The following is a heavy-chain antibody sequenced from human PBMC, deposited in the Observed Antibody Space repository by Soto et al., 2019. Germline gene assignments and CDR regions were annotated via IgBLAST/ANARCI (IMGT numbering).Heavy chain of an antibody. V-gene: IGHV1-69*02. CDR3: ASLSPYDSSGYYPDH. Sequence: QVQLVQSGAEVKKPGSSVKVSCRASGGTFSSYSISWVRQAPGQGLEWMGKIIPVLGIPNYAQKFQGRVTITADKSTGTAYMELSSLRSEDTAVYYCASLSPYDSSGYYPDHWGQGTLVTVSS. CDR2: IIPVLGIP. D-gene: IGHD3-22*01. J-gene: IGHJ4*02. CDR1: GGTFSSYS.